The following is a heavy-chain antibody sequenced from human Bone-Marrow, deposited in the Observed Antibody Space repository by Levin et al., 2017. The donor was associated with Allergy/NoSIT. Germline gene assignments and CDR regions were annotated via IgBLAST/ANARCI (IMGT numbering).Heavy chain of an antibody. J-gene: IGHJ5*02. Sequence: ASVKVSCKPSGYTFTSYNVYWVRQAPGQGLEWMGYINPNSGDTGYAQKFQGRVTLTRNSSINTAYMELSGLRSEDTAMYYCARGDCYSGSCYGPDWFDPWGQGTQVTVSS. CDR2: INPNSGDT. V-gene: IGHV1-8*01. CDR1: GYTFTSYN. CDR3: ARGDCYSGSCYGPDWFDP. D-gene: IGHD2-15*01.